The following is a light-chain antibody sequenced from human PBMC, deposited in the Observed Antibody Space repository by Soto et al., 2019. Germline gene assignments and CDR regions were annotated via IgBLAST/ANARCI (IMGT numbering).Light chain of an antibody. CDR3: QLSYSTLHIT. CDR1: QSMSSY. V-gene: IGKV1-39*01. CDR2: AAS. Sequence: DIQMTQPPSSLSASVGDRVTITCRASQSMSSYLNWYQQKPGKASKLLIYAASSLQSGVPSRFSGSGSETDLTLAISRLQPEGVGTYYCQLSYSTLHITFGPGTKVDIK. J-gene: IGKJ3*01.